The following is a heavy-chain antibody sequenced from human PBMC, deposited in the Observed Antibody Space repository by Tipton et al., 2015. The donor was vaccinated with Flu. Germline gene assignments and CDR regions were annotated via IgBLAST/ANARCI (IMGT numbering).Heavy chain of an antibody. J-gene: IGHJ4*02. CDR3: AREGQLVLGNF. CDR2: INPDSDVT. CDR1: GYTFTGYY. V-gene: IGHV1-2*06. Sequence: QVQLVQSGAEVKKPGASVKVSCKASGYTFTGYYIHWVRQAPGQGLEWMGQINPDSDVTDYAQKFQGRVTMTRDTSISTAYMELSGLRFDDTAIYFCAREGQLVLGNFWGQGTLVTVSS. D-gene: IGHD6-6*01.